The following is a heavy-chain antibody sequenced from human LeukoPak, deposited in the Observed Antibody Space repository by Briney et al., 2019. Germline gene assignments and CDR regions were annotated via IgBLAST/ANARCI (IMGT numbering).Heavy chain of an antibody. CDR3: ARAYSSSWYWNWFDP. J-gene: IGHJ5*02. CDR2: IYHSGST. V-gene: IGHV4-38-2*02. Sequence: SETLSLTCTVSGYSISSGYYWGWIRQPPGKGLEWIGSIYHSGSTYYNPSLKSRVTISVDTSKNQFSLKVSSVSAADTAVHYCARAYSSSWYWNWFDPWGRGTLVTVSS. D-gene: IGHD6-13*01. CDR1: GYSISSGYY.